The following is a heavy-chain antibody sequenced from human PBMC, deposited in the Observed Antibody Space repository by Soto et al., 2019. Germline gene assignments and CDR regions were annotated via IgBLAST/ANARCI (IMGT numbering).Heavy chain of an antibody. J-gene: IGHJ4*02. D-gene: IGHD2-15*01. V-gene: IGHV3-23*01. CDR3: AKDRLPTSGQRFYFDS. Sequence: GGSLRLSCATSGFAFSTYAMTWVRQVPGRGLEWVSTILPDETGFYTVSVKGRFTISRDNFRGILYLQMNDLWVEDGAIYFCAKDRLPTSGQRFYFDSWGQGSLVTVSS. CDR2: ILPDETG. CDR1: GFAFSTYA.